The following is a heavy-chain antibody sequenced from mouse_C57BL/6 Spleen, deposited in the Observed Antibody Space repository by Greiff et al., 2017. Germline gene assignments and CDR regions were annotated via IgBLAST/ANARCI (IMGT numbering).Heavy chain of an antibody. CDR2: INPNNGGT. Sequence: EVQLQQSGPELVKPGASVKISCKASGYTFTDYYMNWVKQSHGKSLEWIGDINPNNGGTSYNQKFKGKATLTVEKSSSTAYMELRSLTAEDSAVYYCARWGGGAMDYWGQGTSVTVSS. J-gene: IGHJ4*01. CDR3: ARWGGGAMDY. V-gene: IGHV1-26*01. CDR1: GYTFTDYY.